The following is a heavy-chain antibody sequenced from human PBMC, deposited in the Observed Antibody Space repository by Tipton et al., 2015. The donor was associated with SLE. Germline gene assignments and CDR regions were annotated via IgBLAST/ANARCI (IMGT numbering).Heavy chain of an antibody. D-gene: IGHD3-22*01. CDR2: VSHSGGA. CDR1: GGSFSGYA. Sequence: TLSLTCAVYGGSFSGYAWSWIRHPPGKTLEWIGEVSHSGGANYNPSLESRVTISVDTSKNQFSLKLSSVTAADTAVYYCARHDYDSNGYYQHCFDYWGQGTLVTVSS. V-gene: IGHV4-34*01. J-gene: IGHJ4*02. CDR3: ARHDYDSNGYYQHCFDY.